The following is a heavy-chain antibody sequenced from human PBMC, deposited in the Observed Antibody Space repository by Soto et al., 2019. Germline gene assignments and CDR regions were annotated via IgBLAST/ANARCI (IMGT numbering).Heavy chain of an antibody. Sequence: SETLSLTCTVSGGSISSGGYYWSWIRQHPGKGLEWIGYIYYSGSTYYNPSLKSRVTISVDTSKNQFSLKLSSVTAADTAVYYCARVTTMVRGVIGHYYYYMDVWGKGTTVTVSS. CDR1: GGSISSGGYY. CDR3: ARVTTMVRGVIGHYYYYMDV. J-gene: IGHJ6*03. V-gene: IGHV4-31*03. D-gene: IGHD3-10*01. CDR2: IYYSGST.